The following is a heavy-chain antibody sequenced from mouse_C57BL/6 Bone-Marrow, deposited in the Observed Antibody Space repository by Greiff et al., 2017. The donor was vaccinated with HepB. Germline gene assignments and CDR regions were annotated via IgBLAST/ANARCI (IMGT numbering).Heavy chain of an antibody. D-gene: IGHD3-2*02. CDR2: IDPDNGDT. J-gene: IGHJ3*01. Sequence: VQLQQSGAELVRPGASVKLSCTASGFNIKDDYMHWVKQRPEQGLEWIGWIDPDNGDTEYASKFQGKATITADTSSNTAYMQLSSLTSEDTAVYYCTTLDSSVYVIAYWGQGTLVTVSA. V-gene: IGHV14-4*01. CDR1: GFNIKDDY. CDR3: TTLDSSVYVIAY.